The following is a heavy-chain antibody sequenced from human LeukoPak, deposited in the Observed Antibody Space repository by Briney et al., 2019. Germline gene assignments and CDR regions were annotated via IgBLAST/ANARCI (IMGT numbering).Heavy chain of an antibody. J-gene: IGHJ5*02. CDR1: GFTFRNYT. Sequence: QPGGSLRLSCAASGFTFRNYTMTWVRQAPGKGLEWVSAISGSGGSTYYADSVKGRFTISRDNSKNTLYLQMNSLRAEDTAVYYCAKGNRNTIFGGTQYNWFDPWGQGTLVTVSS. CDR3: AKGNRNTIFGGTQYNWFDP. V-gene: IGHV3-23*01. D-gene: IGHD3-3*01. CDR2: ISGSGGST.